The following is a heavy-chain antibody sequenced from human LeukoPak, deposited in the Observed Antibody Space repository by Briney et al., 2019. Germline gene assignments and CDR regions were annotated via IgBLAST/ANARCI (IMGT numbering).Heavy chain of an antibody. CDR2: IYPGDSDT. D-gene: IGHD4-23*01. J-gene: IGHJ4*02. CDR1: GYSFTSYW. CDR3: ASRPFETTVVPWDFY. Sequence: KIGESLKISCKGSGYSFTSYWIGWVRQMPGKGLEWMGIIYPGDSDTRYSPSFQGQVTISADRSINTAYLQWSSLTASDTAMYYCASRPFETTVVPWDFYWGQGTQVTVSS. V-gene: IGHV5-51*01.